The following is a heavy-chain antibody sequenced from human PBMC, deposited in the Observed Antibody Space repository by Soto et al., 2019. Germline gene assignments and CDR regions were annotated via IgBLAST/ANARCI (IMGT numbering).Heavy chain of an antibody. V-gene: IGHV1-69*01. CDR1: GGTFSSYA. CDR3: ASVSIVVVPAAIPSYYYYGMDV. D-gene: IGHD2-2*02. CDR2: IIPIFGTA. J-gene: IGHJ6*02. Sequence: QVQLVQSGANVKKPGSSVKVSCKASGGTFSSYAISWVRQAPGQGLEWMGGIIPIFGTANYAQKFQGRVTITADESTSTAYMELSSLRSEDTAVYYCASVSIVVVPAAIPSYYYYGMDVWGQGTTVTVSS.